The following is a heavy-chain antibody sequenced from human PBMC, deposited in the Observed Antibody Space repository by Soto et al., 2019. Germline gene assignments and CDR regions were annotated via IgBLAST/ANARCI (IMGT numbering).Heavy chain of an antibody. Sequence: EVQLLESGGGLVQPGGYLRLSCAASGFAFSTYAMTWVRQAPGKGLEWVSGMSGSGATKDYADSVKGRFTISRDNSKNTLYLQMSRLRVEDTAVYFCAKDRTLDSATSVRFDYWGQGTVVTVSS. D-gene: IGHD1-26*01. J-gene: IGHJ4*02. V-gene: IGHV3-23*01. CDR1: GFAFSTYA. CDR3: AKDRTLDSATSVRFDY. CDR2: MSGSGATK.